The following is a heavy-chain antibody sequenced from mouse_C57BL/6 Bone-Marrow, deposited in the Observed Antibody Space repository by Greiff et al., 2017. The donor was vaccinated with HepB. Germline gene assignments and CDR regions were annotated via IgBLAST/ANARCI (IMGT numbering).Heavy chain of an antibody. Sequence: EVKLVDSGGGLVQPGASLRLSCAASGFTFTDYYMSWVRQTPGKAPEWLALIRNKANGYTTEYTASVKGRFTISRDNSQNILYLQNNTLWAEESATYDCEKVGYPYAMDYWGQGTSVTVSS. J-gene: IGHJ4*01. D-gene: IGHD2-12*01. CDR3: EKVGYPYAMDY. CDR2: IRNKANGYTT. CDR1: GFTFTDYY. V-gene: IGHV7-4*01.